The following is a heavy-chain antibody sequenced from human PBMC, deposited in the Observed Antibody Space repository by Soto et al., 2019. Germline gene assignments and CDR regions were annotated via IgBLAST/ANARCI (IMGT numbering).Heavy chain of an antibody. CDR2: INPNSGGT. Sequence: ASVKVSCXASGYTFTGYYMHWVRQAPGQGLEWMGWINPNSGGTNYAQKFQGWVTMTRDTSISTAYMELSRLRSDDTAVYYCARGLHCSGGSCYYYYGMDVWGQGTVVTVSS. CDR1: GYTFTGYY. J-gene: IGHJ6*02. D-gene: IGHD2-15*01. V-gene: IGHV1-2*04. CDR3: ARGLHCSGGSCYYYYGMDV.